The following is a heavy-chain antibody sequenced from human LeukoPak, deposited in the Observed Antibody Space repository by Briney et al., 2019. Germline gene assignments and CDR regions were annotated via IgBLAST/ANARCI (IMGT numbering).Heavy chain of an antibody. V-gene: IGHV3-74*01. CDR2: IYSDGSST. CDR1: GFTFSSFW. CDR3: ARGFDP. J-gene: IGHJ5*02. Sequence: PGGSLRLSCAPSGFTFSSFWMHRVREAPEEGRVWVSRIYSDGSSTSYADSVRGRFTISRDNAKNTLYLHMASLRAEDPPVYYVARGFDPWGQGTLVTVSS.